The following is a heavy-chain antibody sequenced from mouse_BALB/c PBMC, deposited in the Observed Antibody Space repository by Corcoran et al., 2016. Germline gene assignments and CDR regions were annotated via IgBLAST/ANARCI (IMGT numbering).Heavy chain of an antibody. D-gene: IGHD2-4*01. CDR3: ATMITSWFAY. J-gene: IGHJ3*01. V-gene: IGHV9-1*02. CDR1: GYTFTNYG. Sequence: QIXLVQSGPELKKPGETVKISCKASGYTFTNYGMNWVKQAPGKGLKWMGWINTYTGEPTYADDFKGRFAFSLETSASTAYLQINNLKNEDMATYFCATMITSWFAYWGQGTLVTVSA. CDR2: INTYTGEP.